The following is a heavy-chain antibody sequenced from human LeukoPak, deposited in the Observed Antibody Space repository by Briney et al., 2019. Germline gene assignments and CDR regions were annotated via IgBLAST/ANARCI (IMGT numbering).Heavy chain of an antibody. CDR1: GFTFSSYG. J-gene: IGHJ4*02. CDR2: IWYDGSKT. CDR3: ARVIPYDYIWGSYRSSGDY. D-gene: IGHD3-16*02. V-gene: IGHV3-33*01. Sequence: PGRSLRLSCAASGFTFSSYGMHWVRQAPGKGLEWVAVIWYDGSKTYYADSVKGRFTISRDNAKNSLYLQMNSLRDEDTAVYYCARVIPYDYIWGSYRSSGDYWGQGTLVTVSS.